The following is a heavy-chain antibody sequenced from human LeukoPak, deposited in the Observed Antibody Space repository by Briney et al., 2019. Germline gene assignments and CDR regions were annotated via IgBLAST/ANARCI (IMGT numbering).Heavy chain of an antibody. J-gene: IGHJ4*02. CDR2: INEDGSQK. D-gene: IGHD6-25*01. Sequence: GGSLRLSCAASGFNFSDYWMHWVRQAPGKGLEWVANINEDGSQKYYVDSVKGRFTTSRDNAKNSLYLQMNSLRAEDTAVYYCARALAAAGSYWGQGTLVTVSS. V-gene: IGHV3-7*01. CDR3: ARALAAAGSY. CDR1: GFNFSDYW.